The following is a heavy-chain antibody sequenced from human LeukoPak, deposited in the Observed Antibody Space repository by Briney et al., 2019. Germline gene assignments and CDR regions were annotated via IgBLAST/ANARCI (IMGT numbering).Heavy chain of an antibody. CDR3: AKGSGSSCYSPCDY. CDR1: GLTFRNYA. Sequence: GGSLRLSCAASGLTFRNYAMSWVRQAPGKGLEWVSVICANDGNTYYADAVKGRSTISRNNSKDTLYLQMDSLRAEDTAVYYCAKGSGSSCYSPCDYWGQGILVTVSS. CDR2: ICANDGNT. V-gene: IGHV3-23*01. J-gene: IGHJ4*02. D-gene: IGHD2-15*01.